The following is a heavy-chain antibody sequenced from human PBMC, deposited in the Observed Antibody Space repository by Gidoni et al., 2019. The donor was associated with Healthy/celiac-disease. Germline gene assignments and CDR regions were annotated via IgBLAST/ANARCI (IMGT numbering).Heavy chain of an antibody. CDR2: IYSGGST. J-gene: IGHJ6*02. CDR3: ARSNYYGSGIYGMDV. CDR1: GFTVSSNY. Sequence: EVQLVESGGGLIQPGGSLRLSGAASGFTVSSNYMSWVRQAPGKGLEWVSVIYSGGSTYYADSVKGRFTISRDNSKNTLYLQMNSLRAEDTAVYYCARSNYYGSGIYGMDVWGQGTTVTVSS. D-gene: IGHD3-10*01. V-gene: IGHV3-53*01.